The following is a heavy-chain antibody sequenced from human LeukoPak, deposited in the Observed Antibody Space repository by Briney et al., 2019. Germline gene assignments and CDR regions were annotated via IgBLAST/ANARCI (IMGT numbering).Heavy chain of an antibody. Sequence: TLSLTCTVSGGSISTYYWSWIRQPPGKGREWIGYIYYSGSTNYNPSLKSRVTISVDTSKNQFSLKLSSVTAADTALYYCARAVGVGRGTYFDLWGRGTLVTVSS. V-gene: IGHV4-59*08. D-gene: IGHD1-1*01. CDR3: ARAVGVGRGTYFDL. CDR1: GGSISTYY. J-gene: IGHJ2*01. CDR2: IYYSGST.